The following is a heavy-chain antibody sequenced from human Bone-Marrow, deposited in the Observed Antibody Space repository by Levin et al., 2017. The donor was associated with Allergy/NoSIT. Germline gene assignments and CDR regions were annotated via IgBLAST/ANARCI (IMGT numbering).Heavy chain of an antibody. CDR3: ARDDKSGFPADPNV. J-gene: IGHJ4*02. CDR2: IDHRGNT. D-gene: IGHD5-12*01. Sequence: SQTLSLTCNVSGTSIKNFYWTWIRQSPGKGLEWIGYIDHRGNTNHNPSLKSRVTMSVDTSENQISLRLRSVTAADTAVYYCARDDKSGFPADPNVWGQGILVTVSS. V-gene: IGHV4-59*01. CDR1: GTSIKNFY.